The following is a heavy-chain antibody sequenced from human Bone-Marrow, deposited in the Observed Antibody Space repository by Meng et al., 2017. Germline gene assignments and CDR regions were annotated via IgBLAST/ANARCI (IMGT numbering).Heavy chain of an antibody. CDR1: GFTFSRYS. CDR3: ARDLIAVAGFDY. D-gene: IGHD6-19*01. V-gene: IGHV3-30*07. J-gene: IGHJ4*02. CDR2: ISYVESSK. Sequence: GESLKISCAASGFTFSRYSMHWVRQAPGKGLEWLTFISYVESSKFYSDSVKGRFTISRDNSRKTLYLQMNSLRAEDTAVYYCARDLIAVAGFDYWGQGTLVTVSS.